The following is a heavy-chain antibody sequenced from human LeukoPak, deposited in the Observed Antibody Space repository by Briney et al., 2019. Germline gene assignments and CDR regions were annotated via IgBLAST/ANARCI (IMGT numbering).Heavy chain of an antibody. CDR1: GFTFSSYA. D-gene: IGHD3-9*01. CDR3: ARDVGYDISTGANWFDP. J-gene: IGHJ5*02. V-gene: IGHV3-30*04. Sequence: GASLRLSCAASGFTFSSYAMSWVRQAPGKGLEWVAVISYDGSNKYYADSVKGRFTISRDNSKNTLYLQMNSLRAEDTAVYYCARDVGYDISTGANWFDPWGQGTLVTVSS. CDR2: ISYDGSNK.